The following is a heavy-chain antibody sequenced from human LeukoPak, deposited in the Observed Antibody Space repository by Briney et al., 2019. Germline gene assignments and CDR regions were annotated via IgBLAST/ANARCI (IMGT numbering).Heavy chain of an antibody. CDR1: GFTFSNYN. D-gene: IGHD6-19*01. CDR2: ISSSSSTI. CDR3: ARDPYSGGYGAYYYYYMDV. J-gene: IGHJ6*03. V-gene: IGHV3-48*01. Sequence: GGSLRLSCAASGFTFSNYNMNWVRQAPGKGLEWVSYISSSSSTIYYADSVKGRFTISRDNAKNSLYLQMNSLRVEDTAVFYCARDPYSGGYGAYYYYYMDVWGKGTTVTVSS.